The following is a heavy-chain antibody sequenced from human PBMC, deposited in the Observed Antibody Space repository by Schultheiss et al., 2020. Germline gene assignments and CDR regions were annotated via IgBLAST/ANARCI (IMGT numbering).Heavy chain of an antibody. CDR2: ISYDGRNK. D-gene: IGHD3-22*01. J-gene: IGHJ4*02. CDR3: ARDVYDSSGYSFWDY. CDR1: GFTFSSYA. V-gene: IGHV3-30*01. Sequence: GGSLRLSCAASGFTFSSYAMHWVRQAPGKGLEWVAVISYDGRNKYYADSVKGRFTISRDNSKNTLYLQMNSLRAEDTAVYYCARDVYDSSGYSFWDYWGQGTLVTVSA.